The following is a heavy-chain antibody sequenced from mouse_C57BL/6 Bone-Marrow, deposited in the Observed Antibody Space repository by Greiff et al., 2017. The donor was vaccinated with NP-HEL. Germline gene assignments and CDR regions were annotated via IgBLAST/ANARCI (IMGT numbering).Heavy chain of an antibody. CDR2: IWSGGST. CDR1: GFSLTSYG. CDR3: ARKDYGSSPYYYAMDY. J-gene: IGHJ4*01. D-gene: IGHD1-1*01. Sequence: VQLQQSGPGLVQPSQSLSITCTVSGFSLTSYGVHWVRQSPGKGLEWLGVIWSGGSTDYNAALISRLSISKDNSKSQVFFKMNSLQADDTAIYYCARKDYGSSPYYYAMDYWGQGTSVTVSS. V-gene: IGHV2-2*01.